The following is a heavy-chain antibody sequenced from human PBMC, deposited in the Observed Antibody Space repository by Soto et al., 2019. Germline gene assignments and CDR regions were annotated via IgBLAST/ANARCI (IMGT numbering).Heavy chain of an antibody. CDR3: ARDYRRRSGWYAPEYFQH. Sequence: QVQLVQSGAEVKKPGASVKVSCKASGYTFTSYAMHWVRHDPGQRLEWMGWSNAGNGNTKYSQKFQGRVTITRATSASTGYMELSSLRSEDTAVYYCARDYRRRSGWYAPEYFQHWGQGTLVTVSS. J-gene: IGHJ1*01. D-gene: IGHD6-19*01. V-gene: IGHV1-3*01. CDR1: GYTFTSYA. CDR2: SNAGNGNT.